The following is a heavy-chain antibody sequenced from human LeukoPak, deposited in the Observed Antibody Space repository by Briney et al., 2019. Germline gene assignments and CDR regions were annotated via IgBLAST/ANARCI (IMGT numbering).Heavy chain of an antibody. V-gene: IGHV3-23*01. J-gene: IGHJ4*02. CDR3: AKDRDYYDSSGYYYSPYFDY. CDR2: ISGSGGST. D-gene: IGHD3-22*01. CDR1: GFTFSSHA. Sequence: GGSLRLSCAASGFTFSSHAMSWVRQAPGKGLEWVSAISGSGGSTYYADSGKGRFTISRDNSKNTLYLQMNSLRAEDTAVYYCAKDRDYYDSSGYYYSPYFDYWGQGTLVTVSS.